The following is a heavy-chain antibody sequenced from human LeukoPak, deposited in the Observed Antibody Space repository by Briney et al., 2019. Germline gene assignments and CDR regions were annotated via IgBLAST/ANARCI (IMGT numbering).Heavy chain of an antibody. CDR1: GYSIRSGYY. CDR3: ARVYDFWSGYSFDY. J-gene: IGHJ4*02. D-gene: IGHD3-3*01. CDR2: VYHSGTT. V-gene: IGHV4-38-2*02. Sequence: PSETLSLTCTVSGYSIRSGYYWGWIRQPPGKGLEWIGSVYHSGTTYYNPSLKSRVTISVDTSKNQFSLKLSSVTAADTAVYYCARVYDFWSGYSFDYWGQGTLVTVSS.